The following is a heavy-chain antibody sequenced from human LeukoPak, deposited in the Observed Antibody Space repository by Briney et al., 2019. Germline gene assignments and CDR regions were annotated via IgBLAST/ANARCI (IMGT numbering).Heavy chain of an antibody. CDR3: ARLAWGRLDY. CDR1: GGSISSSSYY. J-gene: IGHJ4*02. D-gene: IGHD7-27*01. CDR2: IYYSGST. Sequence: SETLSLTCTVSGGSISSSSYYWGWIRQPPGKGQEWIGSIYYSGSTYYNPSLKSRVTISVDTSKNQLSLKLSSVTAADTAVYYCARLAWGRLDYWGQGTLVTVSS. V-gene: IGHV4-39*07.